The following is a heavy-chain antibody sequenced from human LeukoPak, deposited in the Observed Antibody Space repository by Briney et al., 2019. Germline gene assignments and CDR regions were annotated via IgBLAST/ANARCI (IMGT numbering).Heavy chain of an antibody. CDR3: AKGDSSWYFTD. CDR1: EFTCGSYA. V-gene: IGHV3-23*01. CDR2: ISESGGNT. Sequence: PGGSLTLACTPSEFTCGSYAKSGVRRAPGKGLKWVSVISESGGNTFYADSVKVRFTISRDNSINTLYMQMNSLRAEDTAVSYCAKGDSSWYFTDWGQGTLVSVSS. D-gene: IGHD6-13*01. J-gene: IGHJ4*02.